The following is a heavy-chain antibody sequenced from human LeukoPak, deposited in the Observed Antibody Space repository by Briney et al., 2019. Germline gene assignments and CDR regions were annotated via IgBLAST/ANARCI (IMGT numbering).Heavy chain of an antibody. J-gene: IGHJ4*02. CDR1: GGIFSNYA. CDR3: ARAVGATMWY. Sequence: SVKVSCKSSGGIFSNYAITWVRQAPGQGLEWMGKIIPILGLAYYAQKFQGRVTMTTDTSTSTAYMELRSLRSDDTAVYYCARAVGATMWYWGQGTLVTVSS. D-gene: IGHD1-26*01. CDR2: IIPILGLA. V-gene: IGHV1-69*04.